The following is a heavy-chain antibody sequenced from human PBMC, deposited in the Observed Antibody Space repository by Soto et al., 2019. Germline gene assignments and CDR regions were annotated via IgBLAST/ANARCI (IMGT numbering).Heavy chain of an antibody. D-gene: IGHD1-26*01. CDR1: GFSLTTTGVG. CDR3: TQIYGSGSWGWYFHS. CDR2: VFWDDGE. J-gene: IGHJ4*02. V-gene: IGHV2-5*02. Sequence: QITLRESGPSLVKPTETLTLNCTFSGFSLTTTGVGVGWIRQPPGKALEWLAVVFWDDGERYSPSLKSRVNIAKNTSKNQVVLTMTNMDPVDTATYYCTQIYGSGSWGWYFHSWGQGTLVTVSS.